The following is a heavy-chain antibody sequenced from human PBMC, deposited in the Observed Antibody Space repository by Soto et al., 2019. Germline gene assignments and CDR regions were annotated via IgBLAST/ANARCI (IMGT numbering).Heavy chain of an antibody. Sequence: SETLSLTCAVYGGSFSGYYWSWIRQPPGKGLEWIGEINHSGSTNYNPSLKSRVTISVDTSKNQFSLKLSSVTAADTAVYYCASGGAAMLVYWGQGTLVTSPQ. V-gene: IGHV4-34*01. J-gene: IGHJ4*02. CDR1: GGSFSGYY. D-gene: IGHD2-2*01. CDR3: ASGGAAMLVY. CDR2: INHSGST.